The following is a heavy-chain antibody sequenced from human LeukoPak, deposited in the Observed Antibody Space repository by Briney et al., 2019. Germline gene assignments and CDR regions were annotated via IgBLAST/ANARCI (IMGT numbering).Heavy chain of an antibody. CDR2: IYSSGNT. D-gene: IGHD2-2*02. J-gene: IGHJ4*02. CDR3: ARRYTASPGERFDY. CDR1: GGSISTYY. V-gene: IGHV4-59*08. Sequence: SETLSLTCTVSGGSISTYYWTWIRQPPGKGLEWIGYIYSSGNTNYNPSLSSRVTISLDTSKSQFSLMLRSLTAADTAVYYCARRYTASPGERFDYWGQGILVTVSS.